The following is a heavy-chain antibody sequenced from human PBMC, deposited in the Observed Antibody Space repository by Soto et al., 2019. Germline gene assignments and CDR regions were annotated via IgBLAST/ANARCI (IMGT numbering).Heavy chain of an antibody. J-gene: IGHJ6*02. V-gene: IGHV1-2*04. CDR1: GYTFTGYY. Sequence: ASVKVSCKASGYTFTGYYMHWVRQAPGQGLEWMGWINPNSGGTNYAQKFQGWVTMTRDTSISTAYMELSRLRSDDTAVYYCARDGAYCSGGSCYILYYYYGIDVWDQGTTVTVSS. D-gene: IGHD2-15*01. CDR3: ARDGAYCSGGSCYILYYYYGIDV. CDR2: INPNSGGT.